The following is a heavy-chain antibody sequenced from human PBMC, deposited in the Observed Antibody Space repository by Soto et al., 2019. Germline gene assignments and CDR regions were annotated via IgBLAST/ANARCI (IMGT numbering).Heavy chain of an antibody. CDR2: INPIFGTA. CDR1: GYSFTGYY. D-gene: IGHD2-15*01. Sequence: ASVKVSCKASGYSFTGYYMHWVRQAPGQGLEWMGWINPIFGTASYAQKFQGRVTITADESTSAAYMELSSLRSDDTAVYYCAARRYCSGGTCPDYFDYWGPGTLVTVSS. CDR3: AARRYCSGGTCPDYFDY. J-gene: IGHJ4*02. V-gene: IGHV1-69*13.